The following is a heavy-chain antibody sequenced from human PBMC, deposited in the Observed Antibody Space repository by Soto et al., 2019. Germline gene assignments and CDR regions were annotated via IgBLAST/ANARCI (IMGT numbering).Heavy chain of an antibody. J-gene: IGHJ5*02. CDR3: ARGAIVVVPAAIRSGGNWFDP. V-gene: IGHV4-34*01. Sequence: SETLSLTCAVYGGSFSGYYWSWIRQPPGKGLEWIGEINHSVSTNYNPSLKSRVTISVDTSKNQFSLKLSSVTAADTAVYYCARGAIVVVPAAIRSGGNWFDPWGQGTLVTVSS. CDR2: INHSVST. D-gene: IGHD2-2*01. CDR1: GGSFSGYY.